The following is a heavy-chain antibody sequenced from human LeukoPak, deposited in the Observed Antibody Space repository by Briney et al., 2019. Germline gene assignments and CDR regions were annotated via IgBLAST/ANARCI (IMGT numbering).Heavy chain of an antibody. J-gene: IGHJ4*02. CDR1: GFTFSSYG. Sequence: LGGSLRLSCAASGFTFSSYGMHWVRQAPGKGLEWVAVISYDGSNKYYADSVKGRFTISRDNSKNTLYLQMNSLRAEDTAVYYCAQSYSGRIFDYWGQGTLVTVSS. CDR3: AQSYSGRIFDY. V-gene: IGHV3-30*18. CDR2: ISYDGSNK. D-gene: IGHD2-15*01.